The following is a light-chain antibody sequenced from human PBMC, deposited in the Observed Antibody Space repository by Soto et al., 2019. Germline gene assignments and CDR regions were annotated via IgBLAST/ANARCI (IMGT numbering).Light chain of an antibody. Sequence: LSPSPRDRLTLSCQDSHSIASYLAWHQQKPGQAPRLLIYGASTRATGIPDRFSGRESGTDFTLTITTLESEDSAVYFCQQYASSPYTFGQGTKVDIK. CDR3: QQYASSPYT. CDR2: GAS. J-gene: IGKJ2*01. V-gene: IGKV3-20*01. CDR1: HSIASY.